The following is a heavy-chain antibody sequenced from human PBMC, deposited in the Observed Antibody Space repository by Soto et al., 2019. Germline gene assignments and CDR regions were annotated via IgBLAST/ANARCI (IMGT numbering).Heavy chain of an antibody. D-gene: IGHD6-19*01. V-gene: IGHV2-5*02. J-gene: IGHJ4*02. Sequence: QITLKESGPTLVPPTQTLTLTCTFSGFSLSTSGVGVGWFRQPPGKALEWLTLIYWDDDNHYSPSLQSRLSITKDTSKNQVVLTMTHMDPVDTATYYCAHGSGWLFDFWGQGALVTVSS. CDR2: IYWDDDN. CDR3: AHGSGWLFDF. CDR1: GFSLSTSGVG.